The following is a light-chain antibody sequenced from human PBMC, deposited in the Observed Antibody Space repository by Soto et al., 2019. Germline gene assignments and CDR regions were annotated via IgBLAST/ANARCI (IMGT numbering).Light chain of an antibody. CDR2: GAS. V-gene: IGKV3-15*01. CDR3: HQYNDWPRFT. CDR1: QSVSTD. J-gene: IGKJ3*01. Sequence: EIVMTQSPATLSVSPGERATLSCRASQSVSTDLAWYQQKPGQAPRRLIYGASTRATGIPARFSGSGSGTDFTPTINSLQSEDLAIYYCHQYNDWPRFTFGPGTKVEIK.